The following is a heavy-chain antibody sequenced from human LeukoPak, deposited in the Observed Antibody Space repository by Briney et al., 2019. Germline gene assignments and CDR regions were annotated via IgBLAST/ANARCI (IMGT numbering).Heavy chain of an antibody. Sequence: GASVKVSCKASGYTFTSYGISWVRQAPGQGLEWMGWISAYNGNTNYAQKLQGRVTMTTDTSTSTAYMELRSLRSDDTAVYFCARLHPGIKCLDYWGQGSPVTVSS. D-gene: IGHD3-10*01. V-gene: IGHV1-18*01. J-gene: IGHJ4*02. CDR3: ARLHPGIKCLDY. CDR1: GYTFTSYG. CDR2: ISAYNGNT.